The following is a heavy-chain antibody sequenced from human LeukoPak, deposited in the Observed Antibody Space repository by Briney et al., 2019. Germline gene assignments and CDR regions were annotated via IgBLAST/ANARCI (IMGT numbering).Heavy chain of an antibody. V-gene: IGHV4-34*01. Sequence: SETLSLTCAVYGGSFSDYYWSWIRQSPEKGLEWIAEINHSGSTNYNPSLKSRVTISVDTSKNQFSLKLSSVTAADTAVYYCARRWITMVRGVIPNFDYWGQGTLVTVSS. CDR1: GGSFSDYY. CDR3: ARRWITMVRGVIPNFDY. D-gene: IGHD3-10*01. J-gene: IGHJ4*02. CDR2: INHSGST.